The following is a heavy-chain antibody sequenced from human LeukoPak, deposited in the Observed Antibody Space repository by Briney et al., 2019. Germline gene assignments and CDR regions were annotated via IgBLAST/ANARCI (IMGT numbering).Heavy chain of an antibody. CDR1: GGSISSSSYY. CDR2: IYYSGST. D-gene: IGHD6-13*01. J-gene: IGHJ4*02. CDR3: ARHHPYSSSLY. V-gene: IGHV4-39*07. Sequence: PSETLSLTCAVSGGSISSSSYYWGWIRQPPGKGPEWIATIYYSGSTYYNPSLKSRVTISVDTSKNQFSLKMSSVTAADTAVYYCARHHPYSSSLYWGQGTLVTVSS.